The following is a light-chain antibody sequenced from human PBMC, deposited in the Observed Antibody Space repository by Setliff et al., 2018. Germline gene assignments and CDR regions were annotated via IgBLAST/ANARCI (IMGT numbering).Light chain of an antibody. CDR1: SSDIGGYNY. CDR3: ISYTNSSTYVV. CDR2: DVS. V-gene: IGLV2-14*03. Sequence: QSVLTQPASVSGSPGQSITISCTGTSSDIGGYNYVSWCQQHPGKAPKLMIYDVSQRPSGVSNRFSGSKFGNTASLTISGLQAEDEADYYCISYTNSSTYVVFGGGTQLTVL. J-gene: IGLJ2*01.